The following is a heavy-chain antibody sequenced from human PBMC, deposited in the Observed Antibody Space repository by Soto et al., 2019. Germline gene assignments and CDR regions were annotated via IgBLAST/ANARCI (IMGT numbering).Heavy chain of an antibody. CDR3: ASRDPGTSVDY. CDR1: GGSFTINNW. D-gene: IGHD1-7*01. J-gene: IGHJ4*02. CDR2: IYRTGST. V-gene: IGHV4-4*02. Sequence: LCLTCAVSGGSFTINNWWTWVRQPPGQGLEWIGEIYRTGSTNYNPSLKSRVTISLDKSENQFSLKVTSLTAADTAVYYCASRDPGTSVDYWGQGTLVTVSS.